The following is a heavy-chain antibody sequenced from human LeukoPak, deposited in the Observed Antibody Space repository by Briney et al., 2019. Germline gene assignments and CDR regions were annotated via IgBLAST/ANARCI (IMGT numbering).Heavy chain of an antibody. Sequence: GSLRLSCAASGFTFSSYAMNWVRQAPGKGLQWVSAISGSGGSTYYADSVKGRFTISRDNSKNTLYLQMNSLRAEDTAVYLCAKEGGVAAAGTGEYFDYWGQGTLVTVSS. CDR2: ISGSGGST. V-gene: IGHV3-23*01. CDR1: GFTFSSYA. J-gene: IGHJ4*02. CDR3: AKEGGVAAAGTGEYFDY. D-gene: IGHD6-13*01.